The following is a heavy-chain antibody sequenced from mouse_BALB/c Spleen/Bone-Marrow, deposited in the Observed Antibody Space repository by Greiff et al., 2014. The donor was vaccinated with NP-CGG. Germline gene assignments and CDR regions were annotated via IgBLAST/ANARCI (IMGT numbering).Heavy chain of an antibody. CDR3: ASYYYGSSSFAY. CDR2: MDPANGNT. J-gene: IGHJ3*01. Sequence: EVKLVESGAELVKPGASVKLSCTASGFNIKDTYMHWVKQRPEQGLEWIGRMDPANGNTKYDSKFQGKATITADTSSNTAYLQLSSLTSEDTAVYYCASYYYGSSSFAYWSQGTLVTVSA. CDR1: GFNIKDTY. D-gene: IGHD1-1*01. V-gene: IGHV14-3*02.